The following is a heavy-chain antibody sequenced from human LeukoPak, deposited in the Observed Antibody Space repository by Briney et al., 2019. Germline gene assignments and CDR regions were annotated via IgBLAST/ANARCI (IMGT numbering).Heavy chain of an antibody. J-gene: IGHJ4*02. Sequence: TGGSLRLSCAAPGFAFSSYAMSWVRQAPGKGLEWVSAISGSGGSTYYADSVKGRFTISRDNSKNTLYLQMNSLRAEDTAVYYCAKSARELVYHYWGQGTLVTVSS. CDR1: GFAFSSYA. CDR3: AKSARELVYHY. D-gene: IGHD6-13*01. CDR2: ISGSGGST. V-gene: IGHV3-23*01.